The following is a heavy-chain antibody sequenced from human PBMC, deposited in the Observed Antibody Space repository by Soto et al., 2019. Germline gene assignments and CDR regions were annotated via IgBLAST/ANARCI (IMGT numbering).Heavy chain of an antibody. V-gene: IGHV3-23*01. D-gene: IGHD1-26*01. CDR2: ISGSGGRT. CDR3: AKGGYFFYYGMDV. Sequence: PGGSLRLSCAASGFTFSTYAMSWVRQAPGKGLEWVSSISGSGGRTHYAESVKGRFTISRDNSENTLYLYMDSLRAEDTAAYYCAKGGYFFYYGMDVWGQGTTVTVSS. J-gene: IGHJ6*02. CDR1: GFTFSTYA.